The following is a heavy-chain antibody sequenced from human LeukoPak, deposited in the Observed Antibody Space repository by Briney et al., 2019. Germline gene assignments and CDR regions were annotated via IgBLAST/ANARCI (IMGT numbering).Heavy chain of an antibody. V-gene: IGHV3-7*01. CDR2: IKQDGTEK. CDR3: ARSSGWPYYFDY. CDR1: GFTFTTYW. J-gene: IGHJ4*02. Sequence: PGESLRLSCAASGFTFTTYWMSWVRQAPGKGLEWVANIKQDGTEKYYVDSVKGRFTISRDNAKNSLYLQMNSLRAEDTAVYYCARSSGWPYYFDYWGQGTLVTVSS. D-gene: IGHD6-19*01.